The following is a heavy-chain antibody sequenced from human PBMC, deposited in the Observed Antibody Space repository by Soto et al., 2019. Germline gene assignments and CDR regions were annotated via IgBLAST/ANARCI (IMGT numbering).Heavy chain of an antibody. V-gene: IGHV3-23*01. D-gene: IGHD3-9*01. J-gene: IGHJ4*02. CDR1: GFTFSSYG. Sequence: GGSLRLSCAASGFTFSSYGLSWVRQAPGKGLEWVSCVSGSGGSTYYADSVKGRFTISRDNSKNTLYLQMNSLRAEDTAVYYCAKDHRAPYYVILTIYYNVYYFDYWRQGIYVTVS. CDR3: AKDHRAPYYVILTIYYNVYYFDY. CDR2: VSGSGGST.